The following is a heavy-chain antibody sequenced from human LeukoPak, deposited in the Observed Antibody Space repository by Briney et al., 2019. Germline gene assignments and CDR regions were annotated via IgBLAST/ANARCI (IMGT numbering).Heavy chain of an antibody. D-gene: IGHD4-17*01. J-gene: IGHJ2*01. CDR1: GGSISSYC. V-gene: IGHV4-59*01. CDR3: ARDYGAPYWYFDL. CDR2: IYYSGST. Sequence: SETLSLTCTVSGGSISSYCWSWIRQPPGKGLEWIGYIYYSGSTNYNPSLKSRVTISVDTSKNQFSLKLSSVTAADTAVYYCARDYGAPYWYFDLWGRGTLVTVSS.